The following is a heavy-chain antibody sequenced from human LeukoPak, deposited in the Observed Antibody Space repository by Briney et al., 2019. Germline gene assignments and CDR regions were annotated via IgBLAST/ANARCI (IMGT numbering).Heavy chain of an antibody. CDR3: ARYVGREWELPDYFDY. D-gene: IGHD1-26*01. Sequence: ASVKLSCTAYGYTFSSYGFSWVRQAPGQGLEWMGWISAHNGNTKYAQMLQGRVTMTTDASTSTAYMDLRSLRSDDTAVYYCARYVGREWELPDYFDYWGQGTLVTVSS. V-gene: IGHV1-18*01. CDR2: ISAHNGNT. J-gene: IGHJ4*02. CDR1: GYTFSSYG.